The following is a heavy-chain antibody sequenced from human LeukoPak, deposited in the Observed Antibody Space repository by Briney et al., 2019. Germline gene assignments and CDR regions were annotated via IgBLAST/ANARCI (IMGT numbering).Heavy chain of an antibody. CDR1: GYTFSSYW. V-gene: IGHV5-51*01. J-gene: IGHJ4*02. CDR3: ARQNDFRLDY. D-gene: IGHD3-3*01. Sequence: GESLKISCKGSGYTFSSYWIGWVRQMPGKGLEWMGIIYPGDSDTRYSPSLQGRVAISVDTSIGTAYLQWSSLKASDTAIYYCARQNDFRLDYWGQGTLVTVSS. CDR2: IYPGDSDT.